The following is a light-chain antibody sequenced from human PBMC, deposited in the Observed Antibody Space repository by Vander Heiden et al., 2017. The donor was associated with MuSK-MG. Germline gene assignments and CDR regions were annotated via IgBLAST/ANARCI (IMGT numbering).Light chain of an antibody. CDR3: SSYTSSSTLTYV. CDR1: SRDVGGYTY. CDR2: DVS. J-gene: IGLJ1*01. V-gene: IGLV2-14*01. Sequence: QSALTQPASVSGSPGQSITISCTGTSRDVGGYTYVSWYQQHPGKAPNLMVYDVSNRPSGVSNRFSGSKSGNTASLTISGLQAEDEADYYCSSYTSSSTLTYVFGTGTKVTVL.